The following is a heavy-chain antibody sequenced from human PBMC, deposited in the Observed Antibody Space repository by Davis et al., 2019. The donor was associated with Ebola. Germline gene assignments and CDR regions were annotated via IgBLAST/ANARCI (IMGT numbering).Heavy chain of an antibody. Sequence: ASVKVSCKASGFTFTSYGITWVRQAPGQGLEWMGWINPNSGGTNYAQKFQGRVTMARDTSVSTAYMELRRLRSDDTAVYYCAREQQLVRIDYWGQGTLVTVSS. V-gene: IGHV1-2*02. CDR1: GFTFTSYG. D-gene: IGHD6-6*01. J-gene: IGHJ4*02. CDR2: INPNSGGT. CDR3: AREQQLVRIDY.